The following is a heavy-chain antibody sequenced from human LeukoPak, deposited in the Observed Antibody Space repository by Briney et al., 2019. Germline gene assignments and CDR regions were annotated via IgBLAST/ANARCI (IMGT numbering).Heavy chain of an antibody. CDR1: GYTFTSYG. CDR3: ARGGYCSSTSCYAPKYFQH. CDR2: ISAYNGST. J-gene: IGHJ1*01. V-gene: IGHV1-18*04. Sequence: ASVKVSCKASGYTFTSYGISWVRQAPGQGLEWMGWISAYNGSTNYAQKLQGRVTMTTDTSTSTAYMELRSLRSDDTAVYYCARGGYCSSTSCYAPKYFQHWGQGTLVTVSS. D-gene: IGHD2-2*01.